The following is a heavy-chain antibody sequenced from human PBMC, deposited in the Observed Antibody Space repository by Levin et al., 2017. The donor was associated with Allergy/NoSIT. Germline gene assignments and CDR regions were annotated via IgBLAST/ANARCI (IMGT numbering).Heavy chain of an antibody. Sequence: QSGGSLRLSCAASGFTFSSYGMHWVRQTPGKGLEWVAVIWYDGSNKYYADSVKGRFTISRDNSKNTLYLQMNSLRAEDTAVYYCARAIQLWTYDYWGQGTLVTVSS. V-gene: IGHV3-33*01. CDR2: IWYDGSNK. D-gene: IGHD5-18*01. J-gene: IGHJ4*02. CDR3: ARAIQLWTYDY. CDR1: GFTFSSYG.